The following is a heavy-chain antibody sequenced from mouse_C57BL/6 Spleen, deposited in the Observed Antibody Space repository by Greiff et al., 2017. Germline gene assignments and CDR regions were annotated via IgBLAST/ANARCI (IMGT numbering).Heavy chain of an antibody. D-gene: IGHD1-1*01. CDR3: TRYYYGSSPYAMDY. Sequence: VQLQQSGAELVRPGASVTPSCKASGYTFTDYEMHWVKQTPVHGLEWIGAIDPETGGTAYNQKFKGKAILTADKSSSTAYMELRSLTSEDSAVYYCTRYYYGSSPYAMDYWGQGTSVTVSS. V-gene: IGHV1-15*01. J-gene: IGHJ4*01. CDR2: IDPETGGT. CDR1: GYTFTDYE.